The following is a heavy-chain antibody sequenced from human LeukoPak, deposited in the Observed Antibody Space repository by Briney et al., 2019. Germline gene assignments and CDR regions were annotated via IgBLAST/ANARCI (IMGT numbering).Heavy chain of an antibody. CDR1: GGSISSYY. D-gene: IGHD3-22*01. CDR2: IYTSGST. Sequence: SETLSLTCTVSGGSISSYYWSWIRQPAGKGLEWIGSIYTSGSTNYNPSLKSRVTMSVDTSKNQFSLKLSSVTAADTAVYYCARERVVVVKNYFDYWGQGTLVTVSS. J-gene: IGHJ4*02. CDR3: ARERVVVVKNYFDY. V-gene: IGHV4-4*07.